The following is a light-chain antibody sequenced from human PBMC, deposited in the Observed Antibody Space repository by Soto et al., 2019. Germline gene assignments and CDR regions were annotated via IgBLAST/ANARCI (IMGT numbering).Light chain of an antibody. Sequence: DIQMTQSPSSLSASVGDRVTITCQASQDIDQFLNWFQQKPGKAPKLLIYDASNLETGVPSRFSGSGSGTGFTLTISSLRPEDIATYYCQQYLNVPLTFGQGTRLEIK. CDR3: QQYLNVPLT. CDR2: DAS. J-gene: IGKJ5*01. V-gene: IGKV1-33*01. CDR1: QDIDQF.